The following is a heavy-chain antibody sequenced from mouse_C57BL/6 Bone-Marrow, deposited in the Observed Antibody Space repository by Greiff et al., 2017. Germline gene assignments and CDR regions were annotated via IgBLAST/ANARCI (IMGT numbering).Heavy chain of an antibody. Sequence: QVQLQQPGAELVRPGTSVKLSCKASGYTFTSYWMHWVKQRPGQGLEWIGVIDPSDSYTTYNQKFKGKATLTVDTSSSTAYMQLSSLTSEDSAVYYCARWLLRWYFDVWGTGTTVTVSS. CDR1: GYTFTSYW. V-gene: IGHV1-59*01. D-gene: IGHD2-3*01. CDR3: ARWLLRWYFDV. CDR2: IDPSDSYT. J-gene: IGHJ1*03.